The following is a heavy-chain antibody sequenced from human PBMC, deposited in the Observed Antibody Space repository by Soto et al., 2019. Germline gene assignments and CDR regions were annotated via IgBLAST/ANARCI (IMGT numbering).Heavy chain of an antibody. J-gene: IGHJ6*02. CDR2: IYYSGST. Sequence: QVQLQESGPGLVKPSEPLSLTCTVSGGSISSYYWSWIRQPPGKGLEWIGYIYYSGSTNYNPSLKSRVAISVDTSENQFSLRVRAVTVADTPVYYGGTHGQRLVYYYCYGMDVWGQGTTLTVSS. V-gene: IGHV4-59*08. CDR1: GGSISSYY. D-gene: IGHD6-13*01. CDR3: GTHGQRLVYYYCYGMDV.